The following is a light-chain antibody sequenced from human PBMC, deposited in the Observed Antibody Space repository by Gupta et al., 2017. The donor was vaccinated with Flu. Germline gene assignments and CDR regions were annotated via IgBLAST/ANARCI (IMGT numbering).Light chain of an antibody. V-gene: IGLV3-19*01. CDR1: SLRNYY. Sequence: SAELTQDPAVSVALGQTVRITCQGDSLRNYYANWFQQKPGQAPVLVIYDKTNRPLGIPGRFSGSSSGDTASLTISGAQAEDEADYYCSSRDTSGYYRMFGGGTKLTVL. CDR3: SSRDTSGYYRM. J-gene: IGLJ3*02. CDR2: DKT.